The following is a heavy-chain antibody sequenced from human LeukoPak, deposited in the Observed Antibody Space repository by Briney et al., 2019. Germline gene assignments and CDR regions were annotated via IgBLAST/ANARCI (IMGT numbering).Heavy chain of an antibody. V-gene: IGHV4-30-4*08. CDR1: GGSISSGDYY. Sequence: PSQTLSLTRTVSGGSISSGDYYWSWIRQPPGKGLEWIGYIYYSGSTYYNPSLKSRVTISVDTSKNQFSLKLSSVTAADTAVYYCARGGAARPNYFDYWGQGTLVTVSS. CDR2: IYYSGST. D-gene: IGHD6-6*01. CDR3: ARGGAARPNYFDY. J-gene: IGHJ4*02.